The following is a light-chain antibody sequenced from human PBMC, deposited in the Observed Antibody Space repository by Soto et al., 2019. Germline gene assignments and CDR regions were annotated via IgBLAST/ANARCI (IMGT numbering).Light chain of an antibody. CDR2: AAS. V-gene: IGKV3-20*01. CDR3: QQYGDSPLT. Sequence: EILLTQSPSTLSLSPGEGVTLSCRASQSVTVNSLAWYQQKPGQAPSLLIYAASTRAAAVPDRFTGSGSGTDFALTISRLEPEDFGVYYCQQYGDSPLTSGHGPKVDIK. J-gene: IGKJ3*01. CDR1: QSVTVNS.